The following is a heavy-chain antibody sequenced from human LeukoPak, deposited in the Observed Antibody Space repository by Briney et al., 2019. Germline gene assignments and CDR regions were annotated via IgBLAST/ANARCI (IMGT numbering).Heavy chain of an antibody. CDR2: INPNSGGT. CDR1: GYTFTGYY. V-gene: IGHV1-2*02. J-gene: IGHJ3*02. Sequence: ASVKVSCKASGYTFTGYYMHWVRQAPGQGLEWMGWINPNSGGTNYAQKFQGRATMTRDTSICTAYMELSRLRSDDTAVYYCAREGPYYYDSSGYDAFDIWGQGTMVTVSS. D-gene: IGHD3-22*01. CDR3: AREGPYYYDSSGYDAFDI.